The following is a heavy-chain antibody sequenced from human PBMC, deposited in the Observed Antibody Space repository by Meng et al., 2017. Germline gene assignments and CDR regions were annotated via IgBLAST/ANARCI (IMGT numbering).Heavy chain of an antibody. D-gene: IGHD6-25*01. Sequence: QVELVQSGAELKKPGASVKVSCKPSGYNFPDYYIHWVRRAPGQGLEWMGRINPKSGDTHYAQKFQARVTMTGDTSISTAYMELSGLRSDDTAMYYCARDEDISAAGKLFGDYWGQGTLVTV. CDR1: GYNFPDYY. CDR3: ARDEDISAAGKLFGDY. V-gene: IGHV1-2*06. CDR2: INPKSGDT. J-gene: IGHJ4*02.